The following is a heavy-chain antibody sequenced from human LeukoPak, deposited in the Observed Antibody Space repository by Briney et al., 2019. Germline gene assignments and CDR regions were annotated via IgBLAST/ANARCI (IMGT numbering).Heavy chain of an antibody. CDR1: GGTFSSYA. J-gene: IGHJ4*02. CDR3: ASGRTDIVVVPATLRNYYFDY. V-gene: IGHV1-69*13. D-gene: IGHD2-2*01. Sequence: GASVKVSCKASGGTFSSYAISWVRQAPGQGLEWMGGIIPIFGTANYAQKFQGRVTITADESTSTAYMELSSLRSEDTAVYYCASGRTDIVVVPATLRNYYFDYWGQGTLVTVSS. CDR2: IIPIFGTA.